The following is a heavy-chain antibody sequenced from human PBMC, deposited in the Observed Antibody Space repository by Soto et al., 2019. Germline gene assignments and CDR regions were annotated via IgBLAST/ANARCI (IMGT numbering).Heavy chain of an antibody. CDR3: ARQRGYSGYEPGIAVAGTTGSFDY. J-gene: IGHJ4*02. CDR2: INPSGGST. Sequence: GASVKVSCKASGYTFTSYYMHWVRQAPGQGLEWMGIINPSGGSTSYAQKSQGRVTMTRDTSTSTVYMELSSLRSEDTAVYYCARQRGYSGYEPGIAVAGTTGSFDYWGQGTLVTVSS. V-gene: IGHV1-46*01. CDR1: GYTFTSYY. D-gene: IGHD6-19*01.